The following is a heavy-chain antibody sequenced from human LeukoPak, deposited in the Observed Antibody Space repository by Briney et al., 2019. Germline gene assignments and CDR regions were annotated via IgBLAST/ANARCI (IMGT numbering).Heavy chain of an antibody. CDR1: GGSVSSGSYY. V-gene: IGHV4-61*01. Sequence: SETLSLTCTVSGGSVSSGSYYWSWIRQPPGKGLEWIGYIYYSGSTNYNPSLTSRVTISVDTSKNQFSLKLSSVTAADTAVYYCAAEVGDYVDYWGQGTLVTVSS. D-gene: IGHD1-26*01. CDR2: IYYSGST. J-gene: IGHJ4*02. CDR3: AAEVGDYVDY.